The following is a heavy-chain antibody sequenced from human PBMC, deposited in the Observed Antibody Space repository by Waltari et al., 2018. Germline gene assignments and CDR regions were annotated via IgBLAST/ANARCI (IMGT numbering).Heavy chain of an antibody. D-gene: IGHD4-17*01. V-gene: IGHV1-69*01. J-gene: IGHJ4*02. Sequence: QWYQRRVTITADESTSTAYMELSSLRSEDTAVYYCATSMTTVTTGYFDYWGQGTLVTVSS. CDR3: ATSMTTVTTGYFDY.